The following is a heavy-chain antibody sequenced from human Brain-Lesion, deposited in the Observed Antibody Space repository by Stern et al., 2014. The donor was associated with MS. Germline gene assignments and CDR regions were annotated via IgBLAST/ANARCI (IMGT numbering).Heavy chain of an antibody. D-gene: IGHD6-6*01. V-gene: IGHV5-51*01. CDR2: HWPGYSDT. CDR3: ARRGDSSSSGFDY. J-gene: IGHJ4*02. Sequence: VQLVQSGAEVKKPGESLKISCKGSGYRFTSNWIGWVRQMPGKGLEWMGIHWPGYSDTRYSPSLQGQVPISADKSISTAYLQWSSLQASDTAMYYCARRGDSSSSGFDYWGQGTLVIVSS. CDR1: GYRFTSNW.